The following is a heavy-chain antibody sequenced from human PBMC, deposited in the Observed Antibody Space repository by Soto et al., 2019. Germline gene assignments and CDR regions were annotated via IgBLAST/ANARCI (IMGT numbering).Heavy chain of an antibody. V-gene: IGHV3-33*01. D-gene: IGHD4-17*01. CDR3: ARGLYGDYAPYYFDY. J-gene: IGHJ4*02. CDR1: GFAFSTYG. Sequence: QVHLVESGGGVVQPGRSLRLSCAASGFAFSTYGMHWVRQAPGKGLDWVAVIWYDGTNKYYGDSVKGRFTISRDNSKNTLCLEMNSLRAEDTGVYYCARGLYGDYAPYYFDYWGQGTLVTVSS. CDR2: IWYDGTNK.